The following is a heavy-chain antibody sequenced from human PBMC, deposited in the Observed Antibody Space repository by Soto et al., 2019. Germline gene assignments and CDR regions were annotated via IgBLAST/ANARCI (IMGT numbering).Heavy chain of an antibody. J-gene: IGHJ4*02. CDR1: GFTFSHYA. Sequence: QVQLVESGGGVVQPGRSLRLSCAASGFTFSHYAMHWVRQAPGKGLEWVALMSYDGSNEYYADSVKGRFTISRDNSKNTQYLQMNSLRAEDTAVYYCAKDGNPNVAYWGQGTLVTVSS. CDR2: MSYDGSNE. V-gene: IGHV3-30*18. D-gene: IGHD1-1*01. CDR3: AKDGNPNVAY.